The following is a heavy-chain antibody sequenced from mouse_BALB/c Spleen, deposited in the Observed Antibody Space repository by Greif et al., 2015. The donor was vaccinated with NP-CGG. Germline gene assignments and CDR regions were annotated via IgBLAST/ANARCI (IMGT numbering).Heavy chain of an antibody. CDR2: INPSNGGT. J-gene: IGHJ3*01. CDR3: TRDYGSSLAWFAY. Sequence: QVQLQQSGAELVKPGASVKLSCKASGYTFTSYYMYWVKQRPGQGLEWIGEINPSNGGTNFNEKFKSKATLTVDKSSSTAYMQRSSLTSEDSAVYYCTRDYGSSLAWFAYWGQGTLVTVSA. D-gene: IGHD1-1*01. V-gene: IGHV1S81*02. CDR1: GYTFTSYY.